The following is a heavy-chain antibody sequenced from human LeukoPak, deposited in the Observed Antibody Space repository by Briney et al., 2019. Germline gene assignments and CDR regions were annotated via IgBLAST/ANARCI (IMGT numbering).Heavy chain of an antibody. D-gene: IGHD5-24*01. CDR3: AREMATMPMDY. CDR2: IIRILGIA. J-gene: IGHJ4*02. CDR1: GGTFSSYA. Sequence: ASVKVSCKASGGTFSSYAISWVRQAPGQGLEWMGKIIRILGIANYAQKFQGRVTITADKSTSTAYMELSSLRSEDTAVYYCAREMATMPMDYWGQGTLVTVSS. V-gene: IGHV1-69*04.